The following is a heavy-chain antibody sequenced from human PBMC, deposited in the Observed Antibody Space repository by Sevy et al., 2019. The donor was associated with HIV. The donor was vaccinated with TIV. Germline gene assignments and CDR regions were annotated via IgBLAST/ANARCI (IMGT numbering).Heavy chain of an antibody. J-gene: IGHJ4*02. D-gene: IGHD2-2*01. Sequence: ASVNVSCKASGYTFTSYDINWVRQATGQGLEWMGWMNPNSGNTGYAQKFQGRVTMTRNTSISTAYMELSSLRSEDTAVYYCARGPRLSDIVVVPAAAIDYWGQGTLVTVSS. CDR1: GYTFTSYD. CDR3: ARGPRLSDIVVVPAAAIDY. V-gene: IGHV1-8*01. CDR2: MNPNSGNT.